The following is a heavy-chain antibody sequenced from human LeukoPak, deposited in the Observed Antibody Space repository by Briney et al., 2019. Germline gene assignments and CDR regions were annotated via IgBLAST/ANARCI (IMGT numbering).Heavy chain of an antibody. CDR3: ARGLIGYCSGGSCYVYYYYYYMDV. J-gene: IGHJ6*03. CDR2: MNPNSGNT. D-gene: IGHD2-15*01. CDR1: GYTFTSYD. Sequence: ASVKVSCKASGYTFTSYDINWVRQAIGQGLEWMGWMNPNSGNTGYAQKFQGRVTMTRNTSISTAYMELSSLRSEDTAVYYCARGLIGYCSGGSCYVYYYYYYMDVWGKGTTVTVSS. V-gene: IGHV1-8*01.